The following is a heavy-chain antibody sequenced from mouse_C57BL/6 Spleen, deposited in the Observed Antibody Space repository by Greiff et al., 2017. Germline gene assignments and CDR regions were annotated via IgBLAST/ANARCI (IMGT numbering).Heavy chain of an antibody. D-gene: IGHD1-1*01. CDR3: ARGGYYGSSYVRYWYFDV. J-gene: IGHJ1*03. CDR2: INPSSGYT. CDR1: GYTFTSYW. Sequence: QVHVKQSGAELAKPGASVKLSCKASGYTFTSYWMHWVKQRPGQGLEWIGYINPSSGYTKYNQKFKDKATLTADKSSSTAYMQLSSLTYEDSAVYYCARGGYYGSSYVRYWYFDVWGTGTTVTVSS. V-gene: IGHV1-7*01.